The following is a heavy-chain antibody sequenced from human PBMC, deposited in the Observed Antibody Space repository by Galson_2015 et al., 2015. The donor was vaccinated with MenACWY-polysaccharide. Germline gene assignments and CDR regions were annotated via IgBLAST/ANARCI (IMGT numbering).Heavy chain of an antibody. J-gene: IGHJ6*02. V-gene: IGHV2-70*01. CDR3: SRIRKLYSSSWYDYYYYGMDV. Sequence: TALEWLAPLQGAANKYYSTSLKTRLTISKDTSKNQVILTMTNMDPVDTATYYCSRIRKLYSSSWYDYYYYGMDVWGQGTTVTVSS. D-gene: IGHD6-13*01. CDR2: LQGAANK.